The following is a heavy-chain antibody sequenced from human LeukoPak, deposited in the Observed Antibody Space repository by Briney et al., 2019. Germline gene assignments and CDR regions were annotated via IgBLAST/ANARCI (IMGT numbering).Heavy chain of an antibody. CDR3: ATRLGDYYDSPRFDY. D-gene: IGHD3-22*01. V-gene: IGHV1-24*01. Sequence: ASVKVSCKVSGYTLTELSMHWVRQAPGKGLEWMGGFDPEDGETIYAQKFQGRVTMTEDTSTDTAYMEPSSLRSEDTAVYYCATRLGDYYDSPRFDYWGQGTLVTVSS. CDR2: FDPEDGET. J-gene: IGHJ4*02. CDR1: GYTLTELS.